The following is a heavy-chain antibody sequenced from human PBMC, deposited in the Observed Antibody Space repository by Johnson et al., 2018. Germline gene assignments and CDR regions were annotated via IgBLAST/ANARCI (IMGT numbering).Heavy chain of an antibody. J-gene: IGHJ1*01. D-gene: IGHD6-6*01. V-gene: IGHV3-30*18. CDR2: ISFDGSNK. Sequence: VQLVESGGGVVQPGRSLRLSCAASGFTFINYAMHWVRQAPGKGLEWVAVISFDGSNKDYTDSVKGRFTISRDNSKNTLFLQMNSLRAEDTAVFSCAQEYSSSSEYFQHWGEGTLVTVSS. CDR3: AQEYSSSSEYFQH. CDR1: GFTFINYA.